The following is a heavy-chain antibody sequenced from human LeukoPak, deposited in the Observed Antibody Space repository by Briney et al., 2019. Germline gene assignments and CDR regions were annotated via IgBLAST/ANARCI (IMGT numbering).Heavy chain of an antibody. CDR2: ISGRGGST. J-gene: IGHJ4*02. Sequence: GSLRLSCAASGFTLSSYAMSWVRQAPGKGLEWVSAISGRGGSTYYADSVKGRFTISRDNSKNTLYLQMNSLRAEDTAVYYCAKGGGATVPFDNWGQGTLVTVSS. CDR3: AKGGGATVPFDN. CDR1: GFTLSSYA. D-gene: IGHD4-11*01. V-gene: IGHV3-23*01.